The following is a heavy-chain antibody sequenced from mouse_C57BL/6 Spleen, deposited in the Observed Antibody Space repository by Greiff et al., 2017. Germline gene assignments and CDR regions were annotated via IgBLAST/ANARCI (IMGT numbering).Heavy chain of an antibody. J-gene: IGHJ2*01. CDR3: TRGNYYGSSYGFDY. CDR2: IDPETGGT. CDR1: GYTFTDYE. V-gene: IGHV1-15*01. Sequence: LQESGAELVRPGASVTLSCKASGYTFTDYEMHWVKQTPVHGLEWIGAIDPETGGTAYNQKFKGKAILTADKSSSTAYMELRSLTSEDSAVYYCTRGNYYGSSYGFDYWGQGTTRTVSS. D-gene: IGHD1-1*01.